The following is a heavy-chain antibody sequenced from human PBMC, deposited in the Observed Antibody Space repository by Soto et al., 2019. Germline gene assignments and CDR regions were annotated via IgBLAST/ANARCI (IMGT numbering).Heavy chain of an antibody. D-gene: IGHD6-6*01. CDR1: GGSISSSSYY. V-gene: IGHV4-39*01. CDR2: IYYSGST. Sequence: SETLSLTCTVSGGSISSSSYYWGWIRQPPGKGLEWIGSIYYSGSTYYNPSLKSRVTISVDTSKNQFSLKLSSVTAADTAVYYCARTIAARPHFDYCGQGTLVTSPQ. J-gene: IGHJ4*02. CDR3: ARTIAARPHFDY.